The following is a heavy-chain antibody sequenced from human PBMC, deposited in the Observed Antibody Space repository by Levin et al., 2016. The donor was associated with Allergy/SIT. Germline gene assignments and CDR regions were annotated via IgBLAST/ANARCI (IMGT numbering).Heavy chain of an antibody. CDR3: ARRYYGMDV. J-gene: IGHJ6*02. CDR2: IYHSGST. Sequence: SETLSLTCAVSGGSISSGGYSWSWIRQPPGKGLEWIGYIYHSGSTYYNPSLKSRVTISVDRSKNQFSLKLSSVTAADTAVYYCARRYYGMDVWGQGTTVTVSS. V-gene: IGHV4-30-2*01. CDR1: GGSISSGGYS.